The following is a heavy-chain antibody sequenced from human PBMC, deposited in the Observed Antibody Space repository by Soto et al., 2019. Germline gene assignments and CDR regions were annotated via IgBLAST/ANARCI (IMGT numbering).Heavy chain of an antibody. CDR3: ARLGLRFLEWSPRPRPEYYFDY. V-gene: IGHV4-34*01. CDR1: GGSCRGYY. D-gene: IGHD3-3*01. CDR2: INHSGST. Sequence: SETLSLTSTFYGGSCRGYYWSWIRQPTGKGLEWIGEINHSGSTNYNPSLKSRVTISVDTSKNQFSLKLSSVTAADTAVYYCARLGLRFLEWSPRPRPEYYFDYWGQGTLVTVSS. J-gene: IGHJ4*02.